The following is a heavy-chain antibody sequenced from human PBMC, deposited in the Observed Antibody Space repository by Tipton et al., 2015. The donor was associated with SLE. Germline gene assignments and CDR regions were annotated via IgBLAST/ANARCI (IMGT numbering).Heavy chain of an antibody. D-gene: IGHD2-21*01. V-gene: IGHV1-69*16. J-gene: IGHJ5*02. CDR1: GGTLRWDS. Sequence: QLVQSGAEVKKPGSSVKVSCKASGGTLRWDSVSWLRQAPGQGLEWMGEVIPSLNTARYPQMFQGRATITIDESTTTAYMELSSLTSEDTAVYYCAKSVHCGVQCWNRVDVWGQGTLVTVSS. CDR3: AKSVHCGVQCWNRVDV. CDR2: VIPSLNTA.